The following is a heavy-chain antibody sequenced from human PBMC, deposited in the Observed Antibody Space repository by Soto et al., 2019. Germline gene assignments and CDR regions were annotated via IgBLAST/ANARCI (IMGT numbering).Heavy chain of an antibody. V-gene: IGHV3-30*18. CDR1: GFTFSSYG. D-gene: IGHD5-12*01. CDR2: ISYDGSNK. CDR3: AKERHSGYDWPPLFDY. J-gene: IGHJ4*02. Sequence: GGSLRLSCAASGFTFSSYGMHWVRQAPGKGLEWVAVISYDGSNKYYADSVKGRFTISRDNSKNTLYLQMNSLRAEDTAVYYCAKERHSGYDWPPLFDYWGQGTLVTVSS.